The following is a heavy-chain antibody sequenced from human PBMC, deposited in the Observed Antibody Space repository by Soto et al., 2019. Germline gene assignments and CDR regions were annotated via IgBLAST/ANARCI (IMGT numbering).Heavy chain of an antibody. Sequence: PGESLKISCKGSGYSFTSYWIGWVRQMPGKGLEWMGIIYPGDSDTRYSPSFQGQVTISADKSISTAYLQWSSLKASDTAMYYCARRIDSGYDFYYGMDVWGQGTTVTVSS. CDR1: GYSFTSYW. CDR2: IYPGDSDT. CDR3: ARRIDSGYDFYYGMDV. J-gene: IGHJ6*02. D-gene: IGHD5-12*01. V-gene: IGHV5-51*01.